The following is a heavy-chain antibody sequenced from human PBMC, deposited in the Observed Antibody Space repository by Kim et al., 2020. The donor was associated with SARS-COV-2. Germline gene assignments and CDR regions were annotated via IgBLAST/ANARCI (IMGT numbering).Heavy chain of an antibody. Sequence: SVEGRFTISRDNSKNTLYLQMNSLRAEDTAVYYCARGDYYDSSGSPPFDYWGQGTLVTVSS. D-gene: IGHD3-22*01. CDR3: ARGDYYDSSGSPPFDY. J-gene: IGHJ4*02. V-gene: IGHV3-30*07.